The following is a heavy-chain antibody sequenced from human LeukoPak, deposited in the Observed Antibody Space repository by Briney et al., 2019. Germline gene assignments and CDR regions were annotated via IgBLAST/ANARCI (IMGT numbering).Heavy chain of an antibody. Sequence: ASVKVSCKASGYTFTSYDINWVRQATGQGLEWMGWMNPNSGNTGYAQKFQGRVTMTRNTSISTAYMELSSLRSEDTTVYHCARGKGYCSSISGYSWLDPWGQGTLVTVSS. J-gene: IGHJ5*02. V-gene: IGHV1-8*02. D-gene: IGHD2-2*02. CDR2: MNPNSGNT. CDR1: GYTFTSYD. CDR3: ARGKGYCSSISGYSWLDP.